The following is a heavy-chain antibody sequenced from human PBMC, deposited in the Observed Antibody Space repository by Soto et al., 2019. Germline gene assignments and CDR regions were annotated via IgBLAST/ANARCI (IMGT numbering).Heavy chain of an antibody. Sequence: ASVKVSCKASGYTFTSYGISWVRHAPGQGLEWMGWISAYNGNTNYAQKLQGRVTMTTDTSTSTAYMELRSLRSDDTAVYYCAREGGSQFGGYYFDYWGQGTLVTVSS. V-gene: IGHV1-18*01. D-gene: IGHD2-15*01. CDR1: GYTFTSYG. CDR3: AREGGSQFGGYYFDY. CDR2: ISAYNGNT. J-gene: IGHJ4*02.